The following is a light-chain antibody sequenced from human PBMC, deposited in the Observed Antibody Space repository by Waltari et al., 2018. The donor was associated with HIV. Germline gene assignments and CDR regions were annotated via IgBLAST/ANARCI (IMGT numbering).Light chain of an antibody. J-gene: IGKJ5*01. CDR1: QSVSSY. CDR3: QQRSNWPVT. Sequence: EVVLTQSPDTLSLSPGERATLPCRASQSVSSYLAWYHHKPGQAPRLLIYGASSRATGIPARFSGSGSGTDFTLTISSLEPGDSAVYYCQQRSNWPVTFGQGTRLEIK. CDR2: GAS. V-gene: IGKV3-11*01.